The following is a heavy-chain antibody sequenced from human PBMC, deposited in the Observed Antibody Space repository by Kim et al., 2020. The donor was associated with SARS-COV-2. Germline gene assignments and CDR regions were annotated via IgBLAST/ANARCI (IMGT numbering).Heavy chain of an antibody. J-gene: IGHJ3*01. Sequence: TYTQRLQGRVTMTRDTSTSTVYKELSSLRSEDTAVYYCARGYGGSGYYYDWGQGTMVTVSS. D-gene: IGHD3-22*01. V-gene: IGHV1-46*01. CDR3: ARGYGGSGYYYD.